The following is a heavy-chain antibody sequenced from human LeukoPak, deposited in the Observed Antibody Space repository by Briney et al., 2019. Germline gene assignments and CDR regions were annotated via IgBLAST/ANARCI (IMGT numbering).Heavy chain of an antibody. V-gene: IGHV4-34*01. Sequence: SETLSLTCAVYGGSFSGYYWGWIRQPPGKGLEWIGEINHSGSTNYNPSLKSRVTISVDTSKNQFSLKLSSVTAADTAVYYCARVQMRGYYGSGSYFNAFDIWGQGTMVTVSS. D-gene: IGHD3-10*01. CDR1: GGSFSGYY. J-gene: IGHJ3*02. CDR2: INHSGST. CDR3: ARVQMRGYYGSGSYFNAFDI.